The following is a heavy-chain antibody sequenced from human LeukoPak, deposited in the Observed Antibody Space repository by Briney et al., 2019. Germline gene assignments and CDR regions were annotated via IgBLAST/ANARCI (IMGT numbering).Heavy chain of an antibody. CDR2: IYNSGST. D-gene: IGHD6-13*01. V-gene: IGHV4-59*02. CDR1: GGSVSTYY. Sequence: PSETLSLTCTVSGGSVSTYYWSWIRQPPGKGLEWIGYIYNSGSTNYNPPLQSRVTISVDTSKNQFSLRLTSVTAADTAVYYCAKAVAAAGRFGFDPWGQGTLVTVSS. J-gene: IGHJ5*02. CDR3: AKAVAAAGRFGFDP.